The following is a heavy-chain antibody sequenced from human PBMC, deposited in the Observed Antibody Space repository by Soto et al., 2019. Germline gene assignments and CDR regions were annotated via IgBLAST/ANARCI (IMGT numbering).Heavy chain of an antibody. CDR1: GGSISSYY. CDR2: IYYSGST. Sequence: PSETLSLTCTVSGGSISSYYWSWIRQPPGKGLEWIGYIYYSGSTNYNPSLKSRVTISVDTSKNQFSLKLSSVTAADTAVYYGARSPPPANWFDPCGQGTLVTVSS. V-gene: IGHV4-59*01. CDR3: ARSPPPANWFDP. J-gene: IGHJ5*02.